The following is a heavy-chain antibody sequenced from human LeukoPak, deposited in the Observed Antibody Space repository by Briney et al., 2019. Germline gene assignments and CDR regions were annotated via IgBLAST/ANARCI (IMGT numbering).Heavy chain of an antibody. D-gene: IGHD6-19*01. CDR3: ARGGMAVAATPWD. CDR2: INQDGSEK. Sequence: GGSLRLSCAASGFTFSDFWMTWVRQPPGRGLEWVAHINQDGSEKYSVDSVRGRFTISRDNVKNSLFLQINILRAEDTAVYYCARGGMAVAATPWDWGQGTLVTVSS. CDR1: GFTFSDFW. V-gene: IGHV3-7*05. J-gene: IGHJ1*01.